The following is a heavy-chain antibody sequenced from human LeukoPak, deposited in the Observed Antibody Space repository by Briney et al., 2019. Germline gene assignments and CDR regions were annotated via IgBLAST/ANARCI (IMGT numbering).Heavy chain of an antibody. J-gene: IGHJ3*02. V-gene: IGHV3-21*01. Sequence: GGSLRLSCAASGFTFSSYSMNWVRQAPGKGLEWVSSISSSSSYIYYADSVKGRFTISRDNAKNSLYLQMNSLRAEDTAVYYCARDKDETHAFDIWGQGTMVTVSS. CDR3: ARDKDETHAFDI. D-gene: IGHD2-15*01. CDR1: GFTFSSYS. CDR2: ISSSSSYI.